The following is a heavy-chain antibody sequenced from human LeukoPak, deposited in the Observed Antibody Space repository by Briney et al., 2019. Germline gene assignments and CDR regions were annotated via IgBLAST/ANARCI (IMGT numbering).Heavy chain of an antibody. CDR1: GYTFTSYG. J-gene: IGHJ4*02. V-gene: IGHV1-18*01. D-gene: IGHD6-13*01. Sequence: ASVKVSCKASGYTFTSYGISWVRQAPGQGLEWMGWISAYNGNTNYAQKLQGRVTMTTDTSTSTAYMELRSLRSDDTAVYYCARGGLPGIAAAGTNFDYWGQGTLVTVSS. CDR3: ARGGLPGIAAAGTNFDY. CDR2: ISAYNGNT.